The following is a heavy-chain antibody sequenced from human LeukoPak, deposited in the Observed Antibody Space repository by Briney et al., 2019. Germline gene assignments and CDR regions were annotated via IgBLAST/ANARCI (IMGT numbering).Heavy chain of an antibody. CDR3: ARAYGANYRYDS. D-gene: IGHD4/OR15-4a*01. CDR1: GGSISSYY. J-gene: IGHJ4*02. V-gene: IGHV4-59*01. CDR2: ISYSGST. Sequence: PSETLSLTCTVSGGSISSYYWSWIRQPPGKGLEWIGYISYSGSTNYNPSLKSRVTISVDTSKNQFSPKLSSVTAADAAVYYCARAYGANYRYDSWGQGTLVTVSS.